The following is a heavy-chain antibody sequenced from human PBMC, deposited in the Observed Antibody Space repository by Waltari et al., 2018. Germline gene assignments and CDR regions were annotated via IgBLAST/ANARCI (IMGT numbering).Heavy chain of an antibody. V-gene: IGHV4-39*01. D-gene: IGHD3-16*02. J-gene: IGHJ3*02. Sequence: QLQLQESGPGLVKPSETLSLTCTVSGGSISSSSYYWGWIRQPPGKGLEWIGSIYYSGSTYYNPSLKSRVTISVDTSKNQFSLKLSSMTAADTAVYYCARHKRPIVDDAFDIWGQGTMVTVSS. CDR1: GGSISSSSYY. CDR3: ARHKRPIVDDAFDI. CDR2: IYYSGST.